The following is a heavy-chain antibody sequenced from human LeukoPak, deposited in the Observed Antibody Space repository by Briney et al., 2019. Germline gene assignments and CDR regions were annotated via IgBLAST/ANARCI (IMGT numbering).Heavy chain of an antibody. D-gene: IGHD1/OR15-1a*01. CDR1: GFTFDDYG. Sequence: PGGSLRLSCAASGFTFDDYGMSWVRQAPGKGLEWVANIKQDGSEKYYIDSVKGRFTISRDNAKNSVYLQMNRLRAEDTAVYYCARVRREMKRSLGRTTEYSYYYYMDVWGKGTTVTVSS. CDR3: ARVRREMKRSLGRTTEYSYYYYMDV. V-gene: IGHV3-7*01. J-gene: IGHJ6*03. CDR2: IKQDGSEK.